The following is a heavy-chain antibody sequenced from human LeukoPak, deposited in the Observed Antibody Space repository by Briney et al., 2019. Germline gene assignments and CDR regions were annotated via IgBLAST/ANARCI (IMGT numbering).Heavy chain of an antibody. Sequence: SETLSLTCTLSGGSISRSSYHCGWIRQPPGKGLECIGTIYYSGITYYTASLRSRLTISVDKSKNQFSLKLTSVTAADTAVYYCASYRLGYADYWGQGALVTVSS. CDR3: ASYRLGYADY. CDR2: IYYSGIT. J-gene: IGHJ4*02. CDR1: GGSISRSSYH. V-gene: IGHV4-39*01. D-gene: IGHD3-16*01.